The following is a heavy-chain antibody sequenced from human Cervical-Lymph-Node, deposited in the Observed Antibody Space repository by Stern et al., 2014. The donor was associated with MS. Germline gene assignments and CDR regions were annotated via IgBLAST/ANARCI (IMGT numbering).Heavy chain of an antibody. D-gene: IGHD4-17*01. CDR2: IIPIFDTP. CDR1: GGTFTSFS. J-gene: IGHJ3*01. V-gene: IGHV1-69*06. CDR3: VLPSKVTTAAFDV. Sequence: QLVQSGAEVKKSGSSVNVSCKASGGTFTSFSINWVRQVPGQSLEWMGGIIPIFDTPNLAQKFQGRVTITADSSTSTVYMALNSLRSDDTAVYYCVLPSKVTTAAFDVWGRGTMVTVSS.